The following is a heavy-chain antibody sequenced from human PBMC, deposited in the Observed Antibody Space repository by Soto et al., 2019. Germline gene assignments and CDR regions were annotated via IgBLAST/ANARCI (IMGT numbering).Heavy chain of an antibody. CDR1: GGSISSGGYY. CDR3: ARGAYGDYAH. V-gene: IGHV4-31*03. D-gene: IGHD4-17*01. J-gene: IGHJ4*02. Sequence: SETLSLTCTVSGGSISSGGYYWSWFRQNPGKVLEWIGYIYYTGTTDYNPSLKSRVTISVDTSETQFSLKLSSVTAADTAVYYCARGAYGDYAHWGQGTLVTVSS. CDR2: IYYTGTT.